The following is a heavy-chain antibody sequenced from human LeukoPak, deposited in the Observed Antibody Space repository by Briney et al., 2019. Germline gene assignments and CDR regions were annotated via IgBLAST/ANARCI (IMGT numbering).Heavy chain of an antibody. CDR2: IRTDGVTT. J-gene: IGHJ4*02. CDR3: VKDDGWVQYAN. Sequence: GGSLRLSCAASGFIFSHHGMNWVRQAPGKGLEWVSGIRTDGVTTYYADSVKGRFIISRDNSKNTVYLKMNSLSAEDAAVYYCVKDDGWVQYANWGQGTLVTVSS. D-gene: IGHD5-24*01. CDR1: GFIFSHHG. V-gene: IGHV3-23*01.